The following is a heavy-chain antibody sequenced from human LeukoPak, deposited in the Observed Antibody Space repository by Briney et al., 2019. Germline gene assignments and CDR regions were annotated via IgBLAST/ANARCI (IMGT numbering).Heavy chain of an antibody. D-gene: IGHD6-19*01. CDR1: GYTFTGYY. CDR2: INPNSGGT. CDR3: ARETLDGAVAYDY. J-gene: IGHJ4*02. V-gene: IGHV1-2*02. Sequence: GAPVKVSCKASGYTFTGYYMHWVRQAPGQGLEWMGWINPNSGGTNYAQKFQGRVTMTRDTSISTAYMELSRLRSDDTAVYYCARETLDGAVAYDYWGQRTLVTVSS.